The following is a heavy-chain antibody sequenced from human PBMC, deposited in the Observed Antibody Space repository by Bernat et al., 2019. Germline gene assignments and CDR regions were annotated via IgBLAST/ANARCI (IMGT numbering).Heavy chain of an antibody. V-gene: IGHV4-59*01. D-gene: IGHD6-6*01. Sequence: QVQLQESGPGLVKPSETLSLTCTVSGGSISGYYWNWIRQPPGKGLEWIGYIYSGSTDYNPSLKSRVTLSVDTSKNQFYLKRMSVTAADKAVYYCTSALRSNSYEDDGWGQGTLVTVSS. J-gene: IGHJ4*02. CDR3: TSALRSNSYEDDG. CDR2: IYSGST. CDR1: GGSISGYY.